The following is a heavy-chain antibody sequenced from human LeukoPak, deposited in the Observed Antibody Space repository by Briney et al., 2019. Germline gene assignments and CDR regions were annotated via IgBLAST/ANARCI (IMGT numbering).Heavy chain of an antibody. Sequence: PSQTLSLTCTGSRGSISSGNYYWSWIRQPAGKGLEWIGRFHTRGSTNYNPSLKSRVIISLDTSKNQFSLKLNSVTAADTAVYYCARVDGSCSGGSCPSGNWFDPWGQGTLVTVSS. CDR2: FHTRGST. CDR3: ARVDGSCSGGSCPSGNWFDP. J-gene: IGHJ5*02. CDR1: RGSISSGNYY. D-gene: IGHD2-15*01. V-gene: IGHV4-61*02.